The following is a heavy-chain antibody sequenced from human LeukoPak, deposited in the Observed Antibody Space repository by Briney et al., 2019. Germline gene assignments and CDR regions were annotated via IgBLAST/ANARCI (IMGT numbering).Heavy chain of an antibody. CDR2: INHSGST. D-gene: IGHD4-17*01. CDR1: GGSFSGYY. J-gene: IGHJ4*02. Sequence: PSETLSLTCAVYGGSFSGYYWSWIRQPPGKGLEWIGEINHSGSTNYNPSLKSRVTISVDTSKNQYSLKLSSVTAADTAVYYCAREGRYGSFDYWGQGTLVTVSS. CDR3: AREGRYGSFDY. V-gene: IGHV4-34*01.